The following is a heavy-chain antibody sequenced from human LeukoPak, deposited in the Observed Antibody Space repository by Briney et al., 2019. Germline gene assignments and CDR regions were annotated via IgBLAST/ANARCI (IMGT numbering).Heavy chain of an antibody. CDR2: ICASDGCT. Sequence: GGSLRLSCAASGFTFSSSAMSWVRQVPGKGLEWVSSICASDGCTYYADSVKGRFAISRDNSKNTLYLQMSYLRAEDTAVYYCAKDFSSGWPGYFDFWGQGTLATVSS. V-gene: IGHV3-23*01. D-gene: IGHD6-19*01. J-gene: IGHJ4*02. CDR3: AKDFSSGWPGYFDF. CDR1: GFTFSSSA.